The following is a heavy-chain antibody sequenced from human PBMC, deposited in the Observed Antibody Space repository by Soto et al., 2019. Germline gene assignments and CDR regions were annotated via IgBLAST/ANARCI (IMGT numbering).Heavy chain of an antibody. V-gene: IGHV1-46*04. CDR3: AREGVQGGLDV. J-gene: IGHJ6*02. Sequence: QVQLVQSGAEVKKPGASAKVSCKASGYTFSSYHIHWVRQAPGQGPEWMGMISPSGGRTTYAQKLQSRLSMTRDTSTSTVYMELSSLRSEDTAVYFCAREGVQGGLDVWGQGTTVTVYS. D-gene: IGHD2-8*01. CDR2: ISPSGGRT. CDR1: GYTFSSYH.